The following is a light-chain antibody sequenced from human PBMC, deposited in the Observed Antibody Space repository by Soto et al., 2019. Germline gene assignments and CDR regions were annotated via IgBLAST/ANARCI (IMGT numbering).Light chain of an antibody. CDR1: QDISNY. CDR3: QQYDNPPLT. V-gene: IGKV1-33*01. J-gene: IGKJ4*01. Sequence: DIQMTQSPSSLSVSVGDRVTITCQASQDISNYLNWYQQKPGKAPKLLIYDASNLETGVPSRFSGSGSGTDFTFTISSLQPEDIATYYCQQYDNPPLTFGGGTKVEIK. CDR2: DAS.